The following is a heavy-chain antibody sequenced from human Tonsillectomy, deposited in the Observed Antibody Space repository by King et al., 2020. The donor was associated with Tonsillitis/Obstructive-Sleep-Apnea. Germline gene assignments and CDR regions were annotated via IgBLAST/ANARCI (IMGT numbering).Heavy chain of an antibody. V-gene: IGHV1-2*02. J-gene: IGHJ4*02. D-gene: IGHD6-19*01. CDR1: GYTFSDYY. CDR2: INPNSGGT. CDR3: ARPLYGYSSGWAFDY. Sequence: VQLVESGAEVRKPGASVKVSCNASGYTFSDYYIHWVRQAPGQGLEWMGWINPNSGGTNDAQKFQGGVTMTRDTSISTAYMELSRLRSDDTAVYYCARPLYGYSSGWAFDYWGQGTLVTVSS.